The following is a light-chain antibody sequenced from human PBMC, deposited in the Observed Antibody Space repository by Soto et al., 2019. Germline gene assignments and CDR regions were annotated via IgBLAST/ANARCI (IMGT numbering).Light chain of an antibody. CDR2: GAS. CDR3: QQVGSSPGFT. CDR1: QSINSRY. V-gene: IGKV3-20*01. Sequence: EIVLTQSPGTLSLSPGERATLSCRASQSINSRYLAWYQQKPGQAPSLLIYGASSMATGIPDRFSGSGSGTDFTLTISRLEPEDFAVYYCQQVGSSPGFTFGTGTKVDIK. J-gene: IGKJ3*01.